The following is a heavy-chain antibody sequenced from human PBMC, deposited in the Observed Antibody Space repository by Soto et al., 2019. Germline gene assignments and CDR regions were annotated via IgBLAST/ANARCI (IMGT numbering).Heavy chain of an antibody. Sequence: GGSLRLSCAAFGFTFSSYAMHWVRQAPGKGLEWVAVISYDGSNKYYADSVKGRFTISRDNSKNTLYLQMNSLRAEDTAVYYCARGLVVTDWFDPWGQGTLVTVSS. J-gene: IGHJ5*02. D-gene: IGHD2-15*01. CDR3: ARGLVVTDWFDP. V-gene: IGHV3-30-3*01. CDR2: ISYDGSNK. CDR1: GFTFSSYA.